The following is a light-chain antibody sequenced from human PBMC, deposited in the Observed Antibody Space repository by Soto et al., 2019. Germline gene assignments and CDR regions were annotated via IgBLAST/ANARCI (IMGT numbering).Light chain of an antibody. CDR3: AAWDDSLNGVV. Sequence: QSVLTQPHSASGTPGQRVTISCSGRSSNIGSNTVNWYQQLPVTAPKLLIYSNNQRPSGVPDRFSGSKSGTSASLAISGLQSEDEADYYCAAWDDSLNGVVFGGGTQLTVL. CDR2: SNN. J-gene: IGLJ2*01. V-gene: IGLV1-44*01. CDR1: SSNIGSNT.